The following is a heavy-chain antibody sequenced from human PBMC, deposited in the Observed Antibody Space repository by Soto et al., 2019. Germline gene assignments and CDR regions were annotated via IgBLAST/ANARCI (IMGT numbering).Heavy chain of an antibody. V-gene: IGHV3-74*01. D-gene: IGHD4-4*01. CDR1: GFTFSVYW. CDR2: IDSDGSTT. J-gene: IGHJ6*02. Sequence: EVQLVESGGGLVQPGGSLRLSCAASGFTFSVYWMHWVRQAPGKGLVWVSRIDSDGSTTSYADSVKGRFTISRDNAKSTLYLPMTSLSAEVTAVDYCARPGYSNYGPGVDVWGQGTTVTVSS. CDR3: ARPGYSNYGPGVDV.